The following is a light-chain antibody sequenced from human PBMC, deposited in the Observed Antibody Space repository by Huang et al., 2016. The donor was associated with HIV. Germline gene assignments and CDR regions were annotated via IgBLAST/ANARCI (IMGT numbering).Light chain of an antibody. CDR1: QSVSSY. CDR3: QQRSNWPPA. Sequence: EIVLIQSPATLSLSPGERATLSCRARQSVSSYLAWYQQKPGPAPRLLIYDAYHRATGIPARFSGSGSGTDFTLTISSLEPEDFAVYYCQQRSNWPPAFGQGTRLEIK. CDR2: DAY. J-gene: IGKJ5*01. V-gene: IGKV3-11*01.